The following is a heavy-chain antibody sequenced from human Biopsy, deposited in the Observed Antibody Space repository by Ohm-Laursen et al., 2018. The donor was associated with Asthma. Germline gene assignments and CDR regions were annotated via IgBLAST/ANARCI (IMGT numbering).Heavy chain of an antibody. Sequence: SLRLSCAASEFSVSSSYMGWVRQAPGKGLEWVSVIYNDGRAYYADSVKGRFTVSRDNSKNTLFLQMNSLRAEDTAVYYCTRTTTVTTTYAMDVWGRGTTVTVSS. CDR3: TRTTTVTTTYAMDV. CDR2: IYNDGRA. D-gene: IGHD4-17*01. CDR1: EFSVSSSY. V-gene: IGHV3-53*01. J-gene: IGHJ6*02.